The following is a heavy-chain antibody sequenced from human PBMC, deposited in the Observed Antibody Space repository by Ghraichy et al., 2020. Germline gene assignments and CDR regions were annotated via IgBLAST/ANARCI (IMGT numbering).Heavy chain of an antibody. CDR3: AHYSSSSWYLYYFDY. J-gene: IGHJ4*02. V-gene: IGHV2-5*01. CDR2: IYWNDDK. CDR1: GFSLSTSGVG. Sequence: SGPTLVKPTQTLTLTCTFSGFSLSTSGVGVGWIRQPPGKALEWLALIYWNDDKRYSPSLKSRLTITKDTSKNQVVLTMTNMDPVDTATYYCAHYSSSSWYLYYFDYWGQGTLVTVSS. D-gene: IGHD6-13*01.